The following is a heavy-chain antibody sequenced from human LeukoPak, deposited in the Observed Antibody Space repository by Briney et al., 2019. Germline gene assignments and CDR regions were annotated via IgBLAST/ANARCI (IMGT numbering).Heavy chain of an antibody. Sequence: ASVKVSCKASGYTFTSYGISWVRQAPGQGLEWMGWISAYNGNTNYAQKLQGRVTMTTDTSTSTAYMELRSLRSDDTAVYYCARNRGRSSWYPNYYYGMDVWGQGTTVTVSS. CDR3: ARNRGRSSWYPNYYYGMDV. J-gene: IGHJ6*02. V-gene: IGHV1-18*01. CDR1: GYTFTSYG. D-gene: IGHD6-13*01. CDR2: ISAYNGNT.